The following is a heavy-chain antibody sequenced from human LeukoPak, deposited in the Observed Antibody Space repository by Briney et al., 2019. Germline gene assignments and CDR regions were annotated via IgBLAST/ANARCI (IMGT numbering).Heavy chain of an antibody. CDR1: VHSISSGGYY. Sequence: SETLSLTCTVSVHSISSGGYYWSWIRQHPGKGLEWIWYIYYSGSTYYNPSLKSRVTISVDTSKNQFSLKLSSVTAADTAVYYCARDHCSSTSCYVGTSWFDPWGKGTLVTVSS. D-gene: IGHD2-2*01. V-gene: IGHV4-31*03. CDR3: ARDHCSSTSCYVGTSWFDP. J-gene: IGHJ5*02. CDR2: IYYSGST.